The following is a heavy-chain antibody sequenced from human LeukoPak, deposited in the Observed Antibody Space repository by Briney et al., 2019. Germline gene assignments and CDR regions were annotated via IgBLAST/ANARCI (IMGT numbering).Heavy chain of an antibody. CDR3: ARHTYYCGVGY. Sequence: SETLSLTCAVSGYSISSGYYWGWIRQPPGKGLEWIGSIYHSGSTYYNPSLKSRVTISVDTSKNQFSLKLSSVTAADTAVYYCARHTYYCGVGYWGQGTLVTVSS. D-gene: IGHD3-10*01. V-gene: IGHV4-38-2*01. J-gene: IGHJ4*02. CDR1: GYSISSGYY. CDR2: IYHSGST.